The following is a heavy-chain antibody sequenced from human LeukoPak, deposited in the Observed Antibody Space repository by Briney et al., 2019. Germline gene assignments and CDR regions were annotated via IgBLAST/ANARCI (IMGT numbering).Heavy chain of an antibody. V-gene: IGHV3-74*01. Sequence: GGSLRLSCAASGFTFSSYWMHWVRQAPGKGLVWVSRINSDGSSTSYADSVKGRFTISRDNAKNTLYLQMNSQRAEDTAVYYCLLGYCSSTSCQHDAFDIWGQGTMVTVSS. CDR2: INSDGSST. CDR3: LLGYCSSTSCQHDAFDI. CDR1: GFTFSSYW. D-gene: IGHD2-2*01. J-gene: IGHJ3*02.